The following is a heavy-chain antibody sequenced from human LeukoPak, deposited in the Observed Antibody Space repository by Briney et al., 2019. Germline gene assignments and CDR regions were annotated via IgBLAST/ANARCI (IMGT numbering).Heavy chain of an antibody. CDR3: ARGTTYNQYYYDSSAYYSFDY. Sequence: SETLSLTCTVSGGSISSGNYYWSWIRQPAGKGLEWIGRFHTSGSANYNPSLKSRVTISVDTSKNQFSLKLSSVTAADTAVYYCARGTTYNQYYYDSSAYYSFDYWGQGTLVTVSS. D-gene: IGHD3-22*01. J-gene: IGHJ4*02. V-gene: IGHV4-61*02. CDR1: GGSISSGNYY. CDR2: FHTSGSA.